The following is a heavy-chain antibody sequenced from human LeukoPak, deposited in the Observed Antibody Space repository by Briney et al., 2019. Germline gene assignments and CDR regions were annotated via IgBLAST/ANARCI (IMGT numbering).Heavy chain of an antibody. CDR2: IRYDGSDK. D-gene: IGHD1/OR15-1a*01. CDR1: GFIFTDYG. J-gene: IGHJ4*02. Sequence: TGGSLRLSCAASGFIFTDYGMHWVRQAPGKGLEWLTFIRYDGSDKYYADSVKGRFTISRDNSKNTLYLQMNSLTSEDTAVYYRAKEGTASKPSGLDHWGQGILVTVSS. V-gene: IGHV3-30*02. CDR3: AKEGTASKPSGLDH.